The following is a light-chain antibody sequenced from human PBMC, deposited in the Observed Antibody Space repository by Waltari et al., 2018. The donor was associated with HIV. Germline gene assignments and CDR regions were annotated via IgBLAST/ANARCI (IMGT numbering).Light chain of an antibody. J-gene: IGLJ2*01. CDR2: EVT. CDR3: CTFAGSSTPVV. Sequence: QSALTQPASVSGSPGQSITISCTGASSDVGTYDLVSWYQHLPGKAPKIMIYEVTKRPSGVSNRFSGSQSGNTASLTISGLQTDDEADYYCCTFAGSSTPVVFGGGTKLTVL. CDR1: SSDVGTYDL. V-gene: IGLV2-23*02.